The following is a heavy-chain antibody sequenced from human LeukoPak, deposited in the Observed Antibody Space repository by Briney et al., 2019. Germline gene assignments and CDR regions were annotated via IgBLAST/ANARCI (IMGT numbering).Heavy chain of an antibody. CDR3: ARAGDGYDY. CDR1: AYSISSGYF. CDR2: IFHSGSA. V-gene: IGHV4-38-2*02. Sequence: SETLSLTCTVFAYSISSGYFWGWIRQPPGEGLEWTGSIFHSGSAYYNPSLKSRVTISVDTSKNQFSLKLSTVTAADTAVYYCARAGDGYDYWGQGTLVTVSS. D-gene: IGHD5-24*01. J-gene: IGHJ4*02.